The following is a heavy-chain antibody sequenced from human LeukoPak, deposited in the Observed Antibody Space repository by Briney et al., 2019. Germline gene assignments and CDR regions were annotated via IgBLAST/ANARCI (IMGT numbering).Heavy chain of an antibody. CDR3: ARDDGAYSGSYYFDY. CDR1: GYTFTSYG. Sequence: ASVKVSCKASGYTFTSYGISWVRQAPGQGLEWMGWISAYNGNTNYAQKLQGRVTMTTDTSTSTAYMGLRSLRSDDTAVYYCARDDGAYSGSYYFDYWGQGTLVTVSS. V-gene: IGHV1-18*01. D-gene: IGHD1-26*01. J-gene: IGHJ4*02. CDR2: ISAYNGNT.